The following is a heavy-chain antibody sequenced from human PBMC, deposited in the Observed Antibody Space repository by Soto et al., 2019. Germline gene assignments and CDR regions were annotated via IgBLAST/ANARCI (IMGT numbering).Heavy chain of an antibody. D-gene: IGHD6-6*01. J-gene: IGHJ5*02. CDR2: ISDSSRTI. CDR1: GFSFSRYT. Sequence: EVQLVESGGGLVQPGGSLRLSCAASGFSFSRYTMHWVRQAPGKGLEWVSSISDSSRTIYYADSVKGRFTISRDNAKNSLFLQMNSLRDEDTAVYYCARDGYSTSSDWPWFDPWGQGTLATVSS. CDR3: ARDGYSTSSDWPWFDP. V-gene: IGHV3-48*02.